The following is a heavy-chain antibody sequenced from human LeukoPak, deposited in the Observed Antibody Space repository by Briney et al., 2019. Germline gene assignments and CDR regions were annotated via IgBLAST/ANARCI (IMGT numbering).Heavy chain of an antibody. V-gene: IGHV5-51*01. CDR2: IYPGDSDT. Sequence: GESLKISCKGSGYSFTSYWIGWVRQMPGKGLEWMGIIYPGDSDTRYSPSFQGQVTISSDKSVSTAYLQWSSLKASDTAMYYCATGYCSGGSCYGLGKYFQHWGQGTLVTVSS. CDR3: ATGYCSGGSCYGLGKYFQH. CDR1: GYSFTSYW. D-gene: IGHD2-15*01. J-gene: IGHJ1*01.